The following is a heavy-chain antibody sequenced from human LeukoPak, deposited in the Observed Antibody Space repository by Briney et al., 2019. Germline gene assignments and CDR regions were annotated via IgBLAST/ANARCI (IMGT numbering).Heavy chain of an antibody. V-gene: IGHV3-74*01. Sequence: GGSLRLSCAASGFTFSSYWMRWVRQAPGKGLVWVSRIKSDGSTNYADSVKGRFTISRDNAKNTVSLQMNSRRAEDTGVYYCARAPSEIGGYYPEYFRHWGQGTLVTVSS. D-gene: IGHD3-22*01. CDR3: ARAPSEIGGYYPEYFRH. J-gene: IGHJ1*01. CDR2: IKSDGST. CDR1: GFTFSSYW.